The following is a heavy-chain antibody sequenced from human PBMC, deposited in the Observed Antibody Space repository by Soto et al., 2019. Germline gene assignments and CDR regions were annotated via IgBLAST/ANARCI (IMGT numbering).Heavy chain of an antibody. J-gene: IGHJ3*02. Sequence: GGSLRLSCAASGFTFSSYAMSWVRQAPGKGLEWVSAISGSGGSTYYADSVKGRFTISRDNSKNTLYLQMNSLRAEDTVVYYCARVVYCSGGSCRLDAFDIWGQGTMVTVSS. CDR1: GFTFSSYA. CDR2: ISGSGGST. CDR3: ARVVYCSGGSCRLDAFDI. V-gene: IGHV3-23*01. D-gene: IGHD2-15*01.